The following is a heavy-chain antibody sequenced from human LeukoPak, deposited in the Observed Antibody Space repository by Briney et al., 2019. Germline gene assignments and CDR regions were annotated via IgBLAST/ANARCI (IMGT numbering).Heavy chain of an antibody. CDR2: IKSKSDGGTT. CDR1: GFTFSNAW. Sequence: GGSLRLSCAASGFTFSNAWMTWVRQAPGKGLEWVGRIKSKSDGGTTDYAAPVKGRFTISRDDSKNTVYLQMYSLKTEDTAMFYCTTYTMGAFDSWGQGTLVTVSS. J-gene: IGHJ4*02. CDR3: TTYTMGAFDS. V-gene: IGHV3-15*01. D-gene: IGHD3-10*01.